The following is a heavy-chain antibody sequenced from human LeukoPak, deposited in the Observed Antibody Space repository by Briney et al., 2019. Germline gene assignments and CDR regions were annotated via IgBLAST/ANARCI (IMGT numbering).Heavy chain of an antibody. J-gene: IGHJ4*02. D-gene: IGHD1-26*01. Sequence: GGSLRLSCAASGFTFSSYAMSWVRQAPGKGLEWVSAISGSGGSTYYADSVKGRFTISRDNSKNTLYLQMNSLRAEDTAVYYCARDRDSGSYLRVFDYWGQGTLVTVSS. CDR2: ISGSGGST. V-gene: IGHV3-23*01. CDR1: GFTFSSYA. CDR3: ARDRDSGSYLRVFDY.